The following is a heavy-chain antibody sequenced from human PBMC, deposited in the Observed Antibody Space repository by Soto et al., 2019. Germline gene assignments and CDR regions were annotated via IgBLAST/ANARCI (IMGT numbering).Heavy chain of an antibody. Sequence: EGSLRLSCAVSGFTFSSYGMHWVRQAPGHGLEWVAVIAYDGSNKYYAYSVKGRFSISRDNSKKTLYLQMNSLRAEHTAVYYCPKAQRIQVIPYLDXLGQAALETVSX. D-gene: IGHD3-22*01. CDR3: PKAQRIQVIPYLDX. J-gene: IGHJ4*02. CDR2: IAYDGSNK. CDR1: GFTFSSYG. V-gene: IGHV3-30*18.